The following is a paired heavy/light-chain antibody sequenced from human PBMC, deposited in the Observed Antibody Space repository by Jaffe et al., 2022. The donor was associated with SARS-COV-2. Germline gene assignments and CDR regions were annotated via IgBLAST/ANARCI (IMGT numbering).Light chain of an antibody. CDR3: QKYNSAPT. CDR2: AAS. J-gene: IGKJ1*01. V-gene: IGKV1-27*01. CDR1: QVISNY. Sequence: DIQMTQSPSSLSASVGDRVTITCRASQVISNYLAWYQQKPGRVPKLLIYAASTLQSGVPSRFSGSGSGTDFTLTITSLQPEDVATYYCQKYNSAPTFGQGTKVEIK.
Heavy chain of an antibody. CDR2: ISGDGSST. V-gene: IGHV3-74*01. D-gene: IGHD6-19*01. CDR1: GFTFSTYW. J-gene: IGHJ1*01. Sequence: EVQLVESGGGLVQPGGSLRVSCVVSGFTFSTYWMHWVRQAPGKGLVWVSRISGDGSSTSYADSVKGRFTISRDNAKNTLYLQMNSLRAEDTAVYYCARGVTVAGTTPLEHWGQGTLVTVSS. CDR3: ARGVTVAGTTPLEH.